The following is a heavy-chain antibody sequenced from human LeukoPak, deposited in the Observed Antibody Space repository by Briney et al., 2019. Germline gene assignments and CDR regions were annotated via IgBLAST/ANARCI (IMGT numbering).Heavy chain of an antibody. Sequence: SVKVSCKASRDTFTRCAFSWVRQAPGQGLEWMGWIIPIDGTANFGQKFQGRVTITAAESTSTAYMELSSLRSEDTAIYYCARDPGAPVRAFDIWGQRTMVTVSS. J-gene: IGHJ3*02. D-gene: IGHD3-10*01. V-gene: IGHV1-69*13. CDR2: IIPIDGTA. CDR1: RDTFTRCA. CDR3: ARDPGAPVRAFDI.